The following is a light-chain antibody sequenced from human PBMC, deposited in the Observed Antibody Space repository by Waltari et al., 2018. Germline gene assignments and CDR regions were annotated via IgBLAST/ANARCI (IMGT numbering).Light chain of an antibody. CDR2: LGS. CDR1: DSLLHSNRYNY. Sequence: DIVMTQSPLSLPVTPGEPASISCRSSDSLLHSNRYNYLAWYLQKPGQSPHLLFYLGSIRASGVPDRFSSSISGTDFTLKISRVEAEDVGVYYCMQALQTPFTFGPGTK. V-gene: IGKV2-28*01. J-gene: IGKJ3*01. CDR3: MQALQTPFT.